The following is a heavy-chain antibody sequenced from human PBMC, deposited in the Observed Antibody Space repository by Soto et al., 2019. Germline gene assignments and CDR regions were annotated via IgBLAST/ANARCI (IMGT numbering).Heavy chain of an antibody. CDR1: VDPIRRYY. Sequence: SETLSLTYTVSVDPIRRYYCTWIRQPPGKGLEWIGSIYYSGSTKYNPSLKSRVTISVDTSKNQLSLKVNSVTAADTAVYYCAKHPPEYGDYYYGMDVWGQGTTVT. CDR3: AKHPPEYGDYYYGMDV. V-gene: IGHV4-59*08. D-gene: IGHD4-17*01. J-gene: IGHJ6*02. CDR2: IYYSGST.